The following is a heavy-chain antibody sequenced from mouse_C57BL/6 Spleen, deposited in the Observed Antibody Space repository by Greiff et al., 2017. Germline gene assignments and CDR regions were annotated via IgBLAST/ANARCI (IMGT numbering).Heavy chain of an antibody. CDR2: INPGSGGT. D-gene: IGHD1-1*01. CDR3: ARGRGSSYRYFDV. CDR1: GYAFTNYL. V-gene: IGHV1-54*01. J-gene: IGHJ1*03. Sequence: VQLQQSGAELVRPGTSVKVSCKASGYAFTNYLIEWVKQRPGQGLEWIGVINPGSGGTNYNEKFKGKATLTADKSSSTAYMQLSSLTSEDSAVYFCARGRGSSYRYFDVWGTGTTVTVSS.